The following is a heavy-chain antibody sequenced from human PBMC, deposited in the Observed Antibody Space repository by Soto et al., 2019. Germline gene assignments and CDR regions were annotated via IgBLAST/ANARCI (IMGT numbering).Heavy chain of an antibody. V-gene: IGHV4-59*01. J-gene: IGHJ4*02. D-gene: IGHD3-22*01. Sequence: SETLSLTCTVSGGSISSYYWSWIRQPPGKGLEWIGYIYYSGSTNYNPSLKSRVTISVDTSKNQFSLKLSSVTAADTAVYYCASATYYYDSSGYFGYWGQGTLVTVSS. CDR1: GGSISSYY. CDR3: ASATYYYDSSGYFGY. CDR2: IYYSGST.